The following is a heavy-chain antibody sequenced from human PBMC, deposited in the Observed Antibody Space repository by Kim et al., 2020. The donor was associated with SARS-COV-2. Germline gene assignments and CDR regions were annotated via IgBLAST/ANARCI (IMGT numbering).Heavy chain of an antibody. CDR2: ISSSSSTI. Sequence: GGSLRLSCAASGFTFSSYSMNWVRQAPGKGLEWVSYISSSSSTIYYADSVKGRFTISRDNAKNSLYLQMNSLRDEDTAVYYCARGATTVTTVYYYYGMDVWGQGTTVTVSS. D-gene: IGHD4-4*01. J-gene: IGHJ6*02. CDR1: GFTFSSYS. CDR3: ARGATTVTTVYYYYGMDV. V-gene: IGHV3-48*02.